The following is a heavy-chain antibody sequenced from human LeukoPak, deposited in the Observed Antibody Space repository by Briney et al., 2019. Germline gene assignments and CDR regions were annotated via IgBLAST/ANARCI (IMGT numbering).Heavy chain of an antibody. J-gene: IGHJ4*02. Sequence: SETLSLTCTVSGGSISSYYWSWIRQPPGKGLEWIGYIYTSGSTNYNPSLKSRVTISVDTSKNQFSLKLSSVTAADTAVYYCARRTYGSSFFDYWGQGTLVTVSS. D-gene: IGHD6-13*01. CDR1: GGSISSYY. CDR3: ARRTYGSSFFDY. V-gene: IGHV4-4*09. CDR2: IYTSGST.